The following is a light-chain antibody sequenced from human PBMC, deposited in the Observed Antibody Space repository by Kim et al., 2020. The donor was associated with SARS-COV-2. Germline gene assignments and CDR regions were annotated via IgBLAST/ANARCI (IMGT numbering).Light chain of an antibody. Sequence: EVVLTQSPGTLPLSPGERATLSCRASQSVSGTYLAWYQQKPGQAPRLLIYGASSRATGIPDRISGSGSGTDFTLTISRLEPEDFAVYYCQQYGNSSRWTFGQGTKVEIK. CDR3: QQYGNSSRWT. CDR2: GAS. J-gene: IGKJ1*01. V-gene: IGKV3-20*01. CDR1: QSVSGTY.